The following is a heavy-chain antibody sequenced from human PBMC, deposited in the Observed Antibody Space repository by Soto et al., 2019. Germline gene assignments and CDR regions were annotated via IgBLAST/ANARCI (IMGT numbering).Heavy chain of an antibody. CDR1: GYTFTAYG. D-gene: IGHD3-9*01. J-gene: IGHJ4*02. CDR2: VGTANANT. Sequence: ASVKVSCKTSGYTFTAYGLAWLRQAPGQRPEWLGCVGTANANTNYAEKFQGRVTMTSDRSTTTTYMELRSLRSDDTAVYYCARELNTDPTAYYSFAYWGQGTLVTVSS. V-gene: IGHV1-18*01. CDR3: ARELNTDPTAYYSFAY.